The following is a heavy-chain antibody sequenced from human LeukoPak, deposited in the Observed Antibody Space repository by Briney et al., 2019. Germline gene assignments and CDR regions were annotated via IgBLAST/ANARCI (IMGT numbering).Heavy chain of an antibody. Sequence: GESLKISCKGSGYSFNSYWIGWVRQMPGKGLEWMGIIYPGDSDTRYSPSFQGQVTISADKSISTAYLQWSSLKASDTAIYYCARARYCSGGNCYAENWGQGTLVTVSS. CDR2: IYPGDSDT. CDR1: GYSFNSYW. CDR3: ARARYCSGGNCYAEN. V-gene: IGHV5-51*01. J-gene: IGHJ1*01. D-gene: IGHD2-15*01.